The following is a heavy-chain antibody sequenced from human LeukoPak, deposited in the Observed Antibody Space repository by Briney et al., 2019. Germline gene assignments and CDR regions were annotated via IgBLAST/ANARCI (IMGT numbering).Heavy chain of an antibody. D-gene: IGHD1-26*01. V-gene: IGHV4-4*02. J-gene: IGHJ4*02. CDR1: GGSISSNNW. Sequence: SETLSLTCAVSGGSISSNNWWIWVRQSPEKGLEWIGEIYHDGSTNYNPSLKSRVTVSMDKSKNQLSLKLNFVTAADTAVYYCARDSGSYFTYYFDYWGQGTLVTVSS. CDR2: IYHDGST. CDR3: ARDSGSYFTYYFDY.